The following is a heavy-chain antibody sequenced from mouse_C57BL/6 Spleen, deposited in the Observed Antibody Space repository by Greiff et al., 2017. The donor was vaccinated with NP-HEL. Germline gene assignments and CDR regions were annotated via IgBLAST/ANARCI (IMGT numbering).Heavy chain of an antibody. CDR3: ASPHYYSSSYDWYFDV. J-gene: IGHJ1*03. CDR2: INPSNGGT. Sequence: QVQLQQSGTELVKPGASVKLSCKASGYTFTSYWMHWVKQRPGQGLEWIGNINPSNGGTNYNEKFKSKATLTVDKSSSTAYMQLSSLTSEDSAVYYCASPHYYSSSYDWYFDVWGTGTTVTVSS. CDR1: GYTFTSYW. D-gene: IGHD1-1*01. V-gene: IGHV1-53*01.